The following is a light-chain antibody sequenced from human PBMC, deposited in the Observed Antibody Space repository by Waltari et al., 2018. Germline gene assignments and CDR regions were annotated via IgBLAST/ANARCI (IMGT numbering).Light chain of an antibody. J-gene: IGKJ2*01. Sequence: EIVLTQSPGTLSLSPGERATLPCRASPRVSSSYLAWYQQKPGQDPRLLIYGASSRATGIPDRFSGSGSGTDFTLTISRLEPEDFAVYYCQQYGSSLPYTFGQGTKLEIK. CDR2: GAS. CDR1: PRVSSSY. CDR3: QQYGSSLPYT. V-gene: IGKV3-20*01.